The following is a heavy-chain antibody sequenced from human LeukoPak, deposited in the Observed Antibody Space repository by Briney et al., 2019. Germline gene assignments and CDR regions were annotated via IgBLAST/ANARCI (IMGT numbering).Heavy chain of an antibody. Sequence: GGSLRPSCAASGFTFSSSWIHWVRQAPGKGLVWVSRINKDGSVTDYAESVKGRFSISRDNAKNTLYLQMNSLRVEDTAMYYCVKVRGRARVGYFDYWGQGTLVTVSS. J-gene: IGHJ4*02. D-gene: IGHD1-26*01. CDR3: VKVRGRARVGYFDY. CDR1: GFTFSSSW. CDR2: INKDGSVT. V-gene: IGHV3-74*01.